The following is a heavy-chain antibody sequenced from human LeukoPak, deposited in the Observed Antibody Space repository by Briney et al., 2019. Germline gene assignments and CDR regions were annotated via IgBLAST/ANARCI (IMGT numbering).Heavy chain of an antibody. V-gene: IGHV1-3*01. J-gene: IGHJ4*02. CDR2: INAGNGNT. Sequence: ASVKVSCKASGYTFTSYAMHWVRQAPGQRLEWMGWINAGNGNTKYSQKFQGRVTITRDTSASTAYMELSSLRSEDTAVYYCARDCSGGSCSHPYFDYWGQGTLVTVSS. CDR3: ARDCSGGSCSHPYFDY. CDR1: GYTFTSYA. D-gene: IGHD2-15*01.